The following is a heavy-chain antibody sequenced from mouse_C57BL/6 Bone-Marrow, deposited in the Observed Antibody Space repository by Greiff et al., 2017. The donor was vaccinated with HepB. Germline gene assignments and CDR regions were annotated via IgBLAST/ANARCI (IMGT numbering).Heavy chain of an antibody. Sequence: VQLQESGAELVKPGASVKISCKASGYAFSSYWMNWVKQRPGKGLEWIGPIYPGDGATNYNGKFKGKATLTADKSSSTAYMQLSSLTSEDSAVYVCARRYSNYVFYYWGQGTTLTVSS. D-gene: IGHD2-5*01. V-gene: IGHV1-80*01. CDR3: ARRYSNYVFYY. CDR2: IYPGDGAT. CDR1: GYAFSSYW. J-gene: IGHJ2*01.